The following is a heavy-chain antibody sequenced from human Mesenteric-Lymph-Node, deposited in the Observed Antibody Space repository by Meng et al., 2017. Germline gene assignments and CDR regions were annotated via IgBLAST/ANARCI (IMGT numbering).Heavy chain of an antibody. V-gene: IGHV5-51*01. CDR1: GYSFTSYW. CDR2: IYPGDSDT. CDR3: AIRYGDYITVFDY. J-gene: IGHJ4*02. D-gene: IGHD4-17*01. Sequence: GESLKISCKGSGYSFTSYWIGWVRQMPGKGLEWMGIIYPGDSDTRYSPSFQGQVTISADKSIGTAYLQWSSLKASDTAMYYCAIRYGDYITVFDYWGQGTLVTVSS.